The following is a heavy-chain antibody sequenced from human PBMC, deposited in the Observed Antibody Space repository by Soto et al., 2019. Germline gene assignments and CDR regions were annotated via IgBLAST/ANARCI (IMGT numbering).Heavy chain of an antibody. Sequence: QLQLQESGPGLMKPSETLSLTCTVSGGSITTTNYYWSWVRQSPGKGLEWIANIFYTGDTYYSPSLRGRVTVSVDTSKNQFSLKLSSVTAADTAMYYCASLQVPGNFDYWGQGSPVTVSS. CDR1: GGSITTTNYY. CDR2: IFYTGDT. D-gene: IGHD6-13*01. CDR3: ASLQVPGNFDY. V-gene: IGHV4-39*01. J-gene: IGHJ4*02.